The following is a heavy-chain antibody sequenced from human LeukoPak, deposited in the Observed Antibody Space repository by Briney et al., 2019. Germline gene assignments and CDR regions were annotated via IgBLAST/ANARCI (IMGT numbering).Heavy chain of an antibody. J-gene: IGHJ2*01. CDR1: GGSISSGSYY. V-gene: IGHV4-61*02. CDR3: AREAPGGPGLNWYFDL. CDR2: IYTSGST. Sequence: SQTLSLTCTVSGGSISSGSYYWSWIRQPAGKGLEWIGRIYTSGSTNYNPSLKSRVTISVDTSKNQFSLKLSSVTAADTAVYYCAREAPGGPGLNWYFDLWGRGTLVTVSS. D-gene: IGHD4-23*01.